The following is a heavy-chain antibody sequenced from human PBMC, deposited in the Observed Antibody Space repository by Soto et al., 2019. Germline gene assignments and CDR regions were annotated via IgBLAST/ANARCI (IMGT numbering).Heavy chain of an antibody. V-gene: IGHV4-34*01. CDR1: GGSFSGYY. J-gene: IGHJ4*02. Sequence: PSETLSLTCAVYGGSFSGYYWSWIRQPPGKGLEWIGEINHSGSTNYNPSLKSRVTISVDTSKNQFSLKLSSVTAADTAVYYCAGHMVRGRASYFDYWGQGTLVTVSS. CDR2: INHSGST. D-gene: IGHD3-10*01. CDR3: AGHMVRGRASYFDY.